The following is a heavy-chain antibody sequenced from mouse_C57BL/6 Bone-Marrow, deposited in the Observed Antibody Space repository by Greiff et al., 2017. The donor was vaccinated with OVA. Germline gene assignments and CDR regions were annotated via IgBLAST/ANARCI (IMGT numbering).Heavy chain of an antibody. CDR2: IYPGSGST. D-gene: IGHD1-1*01. CDR3: ARGGHYYGSSYGNFDV. CDR1: GYTFTSYW. Sequence: VQLQQPGAELVKPGASVKMSCKASGYTFTSYWITWVKQRPGQGLEWIGDIYPGSGSTNYNEKFKSKATLTVDTSSSTAYMQLSSLTSEDSAVYYCARGGHYYGSSYGNFDVWGTGTTVTVSS. V-gene: IGHV1-55*01. J-gene: IGHJ1*03.